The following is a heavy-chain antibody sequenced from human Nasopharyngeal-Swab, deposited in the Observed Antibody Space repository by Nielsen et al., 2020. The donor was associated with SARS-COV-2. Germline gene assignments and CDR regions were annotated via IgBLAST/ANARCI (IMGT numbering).Heavy chain of an antibody. CDR1: GGSISSYY. V-gene: IGHV4-59*01. Sequence: SETLSLTCTVSGGSISSYYWSWIRQPPGKGLEWIGYIYYSGSTNYNPSLKSRVTISVDTSKNQFSLKLSSVTAADTAVYYCARSGDDFWSGYFDYWGQGTPVTVSS. CDR2: IYYSGST. J-gene: IGHJ4*02. D-gene: IGHD3-3*01. CDR3: ARSGDDFWSGYFDY.